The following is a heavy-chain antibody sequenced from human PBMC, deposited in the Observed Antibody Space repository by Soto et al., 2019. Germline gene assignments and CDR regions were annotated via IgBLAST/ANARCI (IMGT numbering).Heavy chain of an antibody. Sequence: QLQLQESGSGLVKPSQTLSLTCAVSGGSISSGGYSWSWIRQPPGKGLEWIGYIYHSGSTYYNPXXQRRVTTSVDXXKXQXXLKLSSVTAADTAVYYCARDMGDCSGGSCYNWFDPWGQGTLVTVSS. D-gene: IGHD2-15*01. CDR3: ARDMGDCSGGSCYNWFDP. V-gene: IGHV4-30-2*01. CDR2: IYHSGST. J-gene: IGHJ5*02. CDR1: GGSISSGGYS.